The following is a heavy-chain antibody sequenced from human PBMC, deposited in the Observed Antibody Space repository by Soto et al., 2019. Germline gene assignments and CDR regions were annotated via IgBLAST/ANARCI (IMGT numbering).Heavy chain of an antibody. D-gene: IGHD3-22*01. CDR3: ARGGAYYYDSSGYSFAFDI. Sequence: ASVKVSGKASGYTFTGYYMHWVRQAPGQGLEWMGWINPNSGGTNYAQKFQGWVTMTRDTSISTAYMELSRLRSDDTAVYYCARGGAYYYDSSGYSFAFDIWGQGTMVTVSS. V-gene: IGHV1-2*04. CDR2: INPNSGGT. J-gene: IGHJ3*02. CDR1: GYTFTGYY.